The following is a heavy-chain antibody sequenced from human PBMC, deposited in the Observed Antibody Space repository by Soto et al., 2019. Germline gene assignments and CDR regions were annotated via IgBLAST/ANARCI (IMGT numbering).Heavy chain of an antibody. CDR1: GYTLSNFA. D-gene: IGHD3-3*01. CDR2: INPGNGNT. CDR3: ASPAPRRVKTIHYYYGMDV. Sequence: GASVKVSCKASGYTLSNFAMHWVRQAPGQRLEWMGWINPGNGNTKYSQTFQGRVTITRDTSASTAYMELSSLRSEDTAVYYCASPAPRRVKTIHYYYGMDVWAQRHTVTVSS. V-gene: IGHV1-3*01. J-gene: IGHJ6*02.